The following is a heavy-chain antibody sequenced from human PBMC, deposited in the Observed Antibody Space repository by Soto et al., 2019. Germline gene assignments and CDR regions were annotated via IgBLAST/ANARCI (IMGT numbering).Heavy chain of an antibody. D-gene: IGHD3-10*01. CDR3: ARPLEGDYYGSGSYFAFDI. V-gene: IGHV3-48*01. CDR2: ISSSSSTI. CDR1: GFTFSSYS. J-gene: IGHJ3*02. Sequence: PGVSLRLSFAASGFTFSSYSMNWVRQAPGKGLEWVSYISSSSSTIYYADSVKGRFTISRDNAKNSLYLQMNSLRAEDTAVYYCARPLEGDYYGSGSYFAFDIWGQGTMVTV.